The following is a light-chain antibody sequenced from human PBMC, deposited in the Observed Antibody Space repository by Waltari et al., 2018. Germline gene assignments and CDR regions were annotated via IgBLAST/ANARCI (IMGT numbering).Light chain of an antibody. CDR1: SRDIGGYNY. Sequence: QSALTQPASVSGSPGQSINISCTGTSRDIGGYNYFSWYQQVPGKAPKLIIYDVSNRPSGVSSRFSGSKSGNTASLTISGLQAEDEANYYCSSYIDSSTLELFGGGTSLTVL. J-gene: IGLJ2*01. CDR3: SSYIDSSTLEL. V-gene: IGLV2-14*03. CDR2: DVS.